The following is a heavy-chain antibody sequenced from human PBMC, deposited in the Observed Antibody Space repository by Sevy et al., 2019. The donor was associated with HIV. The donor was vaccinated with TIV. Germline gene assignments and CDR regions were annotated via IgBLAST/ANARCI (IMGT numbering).Heavy chain of an antibody. CDR2: ICSRGTTI. V-gene: IGHV3-48*03. CDR3: ARVDANYDKGFDP. CDR1: GFTFSSYE. Sequence: VGSLRLSCEASGFTFSSYEMNWVRQAPGKELEWVSYICSRGTTIKYADSVKGRFTISRDNAKNSLYMQMNSLRAEDTAVYYCARVDANYDKGFDPWGQGTLVTVSS. D-gene: IGHD3-22*01. J-gene: IGHJ5*02.